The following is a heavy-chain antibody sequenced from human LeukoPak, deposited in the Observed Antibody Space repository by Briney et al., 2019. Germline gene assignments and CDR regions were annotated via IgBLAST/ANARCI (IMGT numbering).Heavy chain of an antibody. Sequence: ASVKVSCKASGYTFTGYYMHWVRQAPGQGLEWMGWINPNSDGTNYAQKFQGRVTMTRDTSISTAYMELSRLRSDDTAVYYCARYSGSYQGSFDYWGQGTLVTVSS. J-gene: IGHJ4*02. CDR3: ARYSGSYQGSFDY. CDR2: INPNSDGT. V-gene: IGHV1-2*02. CDR1: GYTFTGYY. D-gene: IGHD1-26*01.